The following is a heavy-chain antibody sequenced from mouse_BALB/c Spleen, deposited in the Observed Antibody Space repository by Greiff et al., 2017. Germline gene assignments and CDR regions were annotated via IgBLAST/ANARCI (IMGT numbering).Heavy chain of an antibody. Sequence: QVQLQQSGAELMKPGASVKISCKATGYTFSSYWIEWVKQRPGHGLEWIGEIFPGSGSTNYNQKFKGKATFTVDTSSNTAYMQLSSLTSEDSAVYYCARDCNYLYAMDYWGQGTSVTVSS. CDR3: ARDCNYLYAMDY. D-gene: IGHD2-1*01. J-gene: IGHJ4*01. CDR1: GYTFSSYW. CDR2: IFPGSGST. V-gene: IGHV1-9*01.